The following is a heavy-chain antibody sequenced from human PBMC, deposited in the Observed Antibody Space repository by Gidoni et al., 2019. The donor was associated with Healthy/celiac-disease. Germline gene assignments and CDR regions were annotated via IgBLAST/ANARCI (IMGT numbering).Heavy chain of an antibody. J-gene: IGHJ4*02. V-gene: IGHV3-7*01. D-gene: IGHD2-15*01. CDR1: GFTFSSYW. CDR2: IKQDGSEK. CDR3: ARDIGCSGGSCYQDY. Sequence: EVQLVASGGGLVQPGGSLRLPCAASGFTFSSYWMSWVRQAPGKGLEWVANIKQDGSEKYYVDSVKGRLTISRDNAKNSLYLQMNSLRAEDTAVYYCARDIGCSGGSCYQDYWGQGTLVTVSS.